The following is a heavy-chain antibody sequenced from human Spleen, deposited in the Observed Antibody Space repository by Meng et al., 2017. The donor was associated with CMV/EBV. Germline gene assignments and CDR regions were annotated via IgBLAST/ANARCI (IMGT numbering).Heavy chain of an antibody. D-gene: IGHD5-18*01. CDR2: IRYDLDNR. V-gene: IGHV3-30*02. Sequence: GESLKISCVVSGFSISNTAMHWVRQAPGKGLEWVAFIRYDLDNRYYADSVKGRFTISRDDSKNTLYLQMNSLRAEDTAVYYCAKDRGYRGGSGLDHWGQGTLVTVSS. CDR1: GFSISNTA. J-gene: IGHJ4*02. CDR3: AKDRGYRGGSGLDH.